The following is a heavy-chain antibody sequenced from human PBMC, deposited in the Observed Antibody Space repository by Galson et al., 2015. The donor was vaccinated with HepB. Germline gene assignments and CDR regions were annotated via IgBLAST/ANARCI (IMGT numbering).Heavy chain of an antibody. J-gene: IGHJ4*02. D-gene: IGHD1-26*01. Sequence: SVKVSCKASGGTFSSYTISWVRQAPGQGLEWMGWINPNSGGTNYAQKFQGRVTMTRDTSISTAYMELSRLRSDDTAVYYCAREWGGSYQFDYWGQGTLVTVSS. CDR3: AREWGGSYQFDY. CDR1: GGTFSSYT. CDR2: INPNSGGT. V-gene: IGHV1-2*02.